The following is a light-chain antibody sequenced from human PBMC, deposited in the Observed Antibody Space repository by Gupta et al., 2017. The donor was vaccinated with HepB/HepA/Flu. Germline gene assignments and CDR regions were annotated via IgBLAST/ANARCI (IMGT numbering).Light chain of an antibody. V-gene: IGLV3-19*01. CDR2: DKN. J-gene: IGLJ2*01. CDR3: NSRDSSGNYVV. Sequence: SSELTPDPPVPVALALTVRLTCPGASLRSYYASWYQQKPGQAPVLIIYDKNNRPSGIPDRFSGSSSGNTASLTITGAQAEDEADYYCNSRDSSGNYVVFGGGTKLTVL. CDR1: SLRSYY.